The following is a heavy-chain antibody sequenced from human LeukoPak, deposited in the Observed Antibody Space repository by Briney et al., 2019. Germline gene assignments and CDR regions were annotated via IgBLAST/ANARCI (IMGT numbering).Heavy chain of an antibody. Sequence: GESLKISCQGSGYSFTTYWIAWVRQMPGKGLEWMGIIYPGDSDTRYSPSFQGQVTISADKSISTAYLQWSSLKASDTAMYYCARLPYYYDSSGYPNFDYWGQGTLVTVSS. V-gene: IGHV5-51*01. D-gene: IGHD3-22*01. CDR1: GYSFTTYW. CDR2: IYPGDSDT. J-gene: IGHJ4*02. CDR3: ARLPYYYDSSGYPNFDY.